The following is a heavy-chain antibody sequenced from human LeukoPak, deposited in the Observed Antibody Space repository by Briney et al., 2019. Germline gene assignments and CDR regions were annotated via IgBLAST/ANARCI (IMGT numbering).Heavy chain of an antibody. D-gene: IGHD3-16*01. J-gene: IGHJ3*02. CDR3: ARDLWGASDAFDI. Sequence: SETLSLTCTVSGGSISRSNYYWGWIRQPPGKGLEWIGTIYYSGSTNYNPSLKSRVTISVDTSKNQFSLKLSSVTAADTAVYYCARDLWGASDAFDIWGQGTMVTVSS. V-gene: IGHV4-39*07. CDR1: GGSISRSNYY. CDR2: IYYSGST.